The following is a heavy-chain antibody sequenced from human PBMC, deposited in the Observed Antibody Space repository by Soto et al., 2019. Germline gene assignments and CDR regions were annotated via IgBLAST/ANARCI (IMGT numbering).Heavy chain of an antibody. Sequence: ASVKVSCKVSGYTLTELSMHWVRQAPGKGLEWMGGFDPEDGETIYAQKFQGRVTMTEDTSTDTAYMELSSLRSEDTAVYYCATDHLPPKRFDLWGRGTLVTVSS. CDR2: FDPEDGET. CDR1: GYTLTELS. J-gene: IGHJ2*01. CDR3: ATDHLPPKRFDL. V-gene: IGHV1-24*01.